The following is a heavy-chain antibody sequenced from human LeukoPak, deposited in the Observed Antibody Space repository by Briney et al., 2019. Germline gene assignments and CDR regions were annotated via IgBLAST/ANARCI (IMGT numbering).Heavy chain of an antibody. Sequence: QPGGSLRLSCAASGLTFSTYGMTWVRQAPGKGLEWVANIKSDGSSIFYVDSVKGRFTISRDNAKNSLHLQMNSLRAEDTAIYYCARGMSGSCDYWGQGTLVTVSS. CDR2: IKSDGSSI. D-gene: IGHD1-26*01. V-gene: IGHV3-7*05. CDR3: ARGMSGSCDY. CDR1: GLTFSTYG. J-gene: IGHJ4*02.